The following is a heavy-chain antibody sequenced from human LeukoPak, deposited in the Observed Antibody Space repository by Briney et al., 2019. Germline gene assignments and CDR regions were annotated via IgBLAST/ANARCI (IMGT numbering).Heavy chain of an antibody. J-gene: IGHJ6*03. CDR3: ARVVITMRRMYHYYMDV. CDR2: TYHSGST. CDR1: GYSISSGYY. Sequence: SETLSLTCAVSGYSISSGYYWGWIGQPPGKGLEWIERTYHSGSTYYNPSLKSRVTISVDTSKNQFSLKLSSVTAADTAVYYCARVVITMRRMYHYYMDVWGKGTTVTVSS. V-gene: IGHV4-38-2*01. D-gene: IGHD3-22*01.